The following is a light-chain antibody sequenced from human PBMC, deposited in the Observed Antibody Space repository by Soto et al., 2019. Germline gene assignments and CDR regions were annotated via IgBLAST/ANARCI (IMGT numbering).Light chain of an antibody. V-gene: IGKV1-5*01. CDR1: QSISNS. CDR3: QQYNSYS. CDR2: HAS. J-gene: IGKJ1*01. Sequence: DIQLTQSPSFLSASVGDRVTITCRASQSISNSLAWYQQKPGTAPKLLIYHASSLESGVPSRFSGSGSGTEFTLTISSLQPDDFATYYCQQYNSYSFGQGTKVDIK.